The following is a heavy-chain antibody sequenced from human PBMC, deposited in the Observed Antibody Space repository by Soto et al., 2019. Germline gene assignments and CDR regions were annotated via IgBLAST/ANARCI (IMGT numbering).Heavy chain of an antibody. CDR3: AMNDSPELDT. V-gene: IGHV4-4*02. D-gene: IGHD1-1*01. CDR1: GRTISNNNW. CDR2: IDHSGST. Sequence: AETLCLTCAASGRTISNNNWWSLVHEPPGEGLEVIWKIDHSGSTNYNPSLKGRFTISRDNSKNNLSLTLNCLTAADTAVYYCAMNDSPELDTWGQETTLTVS. J-gene: IGHJ6*02.